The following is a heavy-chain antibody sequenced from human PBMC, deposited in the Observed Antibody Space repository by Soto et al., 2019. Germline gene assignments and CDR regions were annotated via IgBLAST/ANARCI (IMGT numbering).Heavy chain of an antibody. CDR2: ISGSGGST. CDR3: AEKGFLASEAGYSSGWYSFDY. D-gene: IGHD6-19*01. J-gene: IGHJ4*02. Sequence: GGSLRLSCAASGFTFSSYAMSWVRQAPGKGLEWVSAISGSGGSTYYADSVKGRFTISRDNSKNTLYLQMNSLRAEDTAVYYCAEKGFLASEAGYSSGWYSFDYWGQGTLVTVSS. V-gene: IGHV3-23*01. CDR1: GFTFSSYA.